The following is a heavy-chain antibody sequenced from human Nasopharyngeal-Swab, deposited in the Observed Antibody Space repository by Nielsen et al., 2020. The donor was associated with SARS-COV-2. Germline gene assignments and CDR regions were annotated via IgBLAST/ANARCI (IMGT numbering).Heavy chain of an antibody. CDR3: ARDRESIFWSGYGFDY. Sequence: GESLKISCVASGFSLSSYSMHWVRQAPGKGLEWVAVMSNDGTNEYYVDSVKGRFSISRDNSKDTVYLQMASLKPEDTAVYYCARDRESIFWSGYGFDYWGQGILVTVSS. J-gene: IGHJ4*02. CDR1: GFSLSSYS. CDR2: MSNDGTNE. D-gene: IGHD3/OR15-3a*01. V-gene: IGHV3-30-3*01.